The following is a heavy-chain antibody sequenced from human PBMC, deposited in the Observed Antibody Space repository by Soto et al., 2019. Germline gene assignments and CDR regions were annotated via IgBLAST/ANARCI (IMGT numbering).Heavy chain of an antibody. V-gene: IGHV3-30*18. CDR3: AKSSPWVLGFDF. D-gene: IGHD2-2*03. Sequence: EQLMESGGGFVQPGKSLRLSCAASGFTFSVYAMHWVRQAPGKGLEWVAVISHDGRITDYRDSVKGRFTVSRDSSQSTVYLQMHTLRPEDTAVYHCAKSSPWVLGFDFWGQGTLVTVSS. CDR1: GFTFSVYA. CDR2: ISHDGRIT. J-gene: IGHJ4*02.